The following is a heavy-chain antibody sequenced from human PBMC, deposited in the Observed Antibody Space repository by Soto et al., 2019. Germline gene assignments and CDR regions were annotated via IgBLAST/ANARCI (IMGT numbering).Heavy chain of an antibody. CDR2: IIPIFGTA. V-gene: IGHV1-69*13. CDR3: ARVRAIVVVPAATYYDYGMDV. CDR1: GGTVSSYA. Sequence: SVKVSCKVSGGTVSSYAISWVRQAPGQGLEWMGGIIPIFGTANYAQKFQGRVTITADESTSTAYMELSSLRSEDTAVYYCARVRAIVVVPAATYYDYGMDVWGKGTTVTDSS. D-gene: IGHD2-2*01. J-gene: IGHJ6*04.